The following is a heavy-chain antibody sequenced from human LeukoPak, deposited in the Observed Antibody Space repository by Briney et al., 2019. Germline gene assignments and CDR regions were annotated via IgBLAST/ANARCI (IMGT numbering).Heavy chain of an antibody. V-gene: IGHV1-2*02. CDR1: GYTFTGYY. CDR2: ISPNSGGT. J-gene: IGHJ4*02. Sequence: ASVKVSCKASGYTFTGYYMHWVRQAPGQGLEWMGWISPNSGGTNYAQKFQGRVTMTGDTSISTAYMELSRLRSDDTAVYYCASTPTYYDYVWGSYRWGGFDYWGQGTLVTVSS. CDR3: ASTPTYYDYVWGSYRWGGFDY. D-gene: IGHD3-16*02.